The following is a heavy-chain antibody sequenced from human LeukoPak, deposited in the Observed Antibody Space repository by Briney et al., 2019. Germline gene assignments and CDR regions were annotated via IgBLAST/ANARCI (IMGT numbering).Heavy chain of an antibody. CDR2: ISSSSSYI. CDR3: ARGYSDY. J-gene: IGHJ4*02. CDR1: GFSFSSYI. V-gene: IGHV3-21*01. Sequence: GGSLRLSYASSGFSFSSYIMNWVRQAPGKGLEWVSSISSSSSYIYYADSVKGRFTLSRDNARSSLYLQMNSLRAEDTAVYYCARGYSDYWGQGTLVTVSS. D-gene: IGHD6-13*01.